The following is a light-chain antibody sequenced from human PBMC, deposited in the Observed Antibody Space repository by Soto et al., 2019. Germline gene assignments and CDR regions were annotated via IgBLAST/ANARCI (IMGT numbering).Light chain of an antibody. Sequence: QSVLTQPPSASGTPGQRVTISCSGSSSNIGSNTVNWYQHLPGTAPKLLIYGNNQRPSGVPDRFSGSKSGTSASLAISGLQSEDEADYYCAAWDDSLKGVVFGGGTKLTVL. CDR1: SSNIGSNT. V-gene: IGLV1-44*01. CDR2: GNN. CDR3: AAWDDSLKGVV. J-gene: IGLJ2*01.